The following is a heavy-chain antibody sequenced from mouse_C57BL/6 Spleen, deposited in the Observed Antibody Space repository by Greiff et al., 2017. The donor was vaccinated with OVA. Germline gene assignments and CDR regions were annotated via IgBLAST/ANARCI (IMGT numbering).Heavy chain of an antibody. CDR2: IYPGDGDT. CDR1: GYAFSSYW. V-gene: IGHV1-80*01. CDR3: ARAYGSRKDYCDY. Sequence: QVQLQQSGAELVKPGASVKISCKASGYAFSSYWMNWVKQRPGKGLEWIGQIYPGDGDTNYNGKFKGKATLTADKSSSTAYMQHSRLTSEDSAVYFGARAYGSRKDYCDYWGQGTTLTVSS. D-gene: IGHD1-1*01. J-gene: IGHJ2*01.